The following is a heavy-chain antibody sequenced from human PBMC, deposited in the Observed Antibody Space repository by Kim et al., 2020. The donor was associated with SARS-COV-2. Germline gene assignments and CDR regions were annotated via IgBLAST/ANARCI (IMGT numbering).Heavy chain of an antibody. Sequence: GGSLRLSCAASGFTFNTYWMHWVRQAPGKGLVWVSRINIDGSSRGYVDSVKGRFTISRDNAKNTLYLQMNSLRADDTAVYFCARVSRFRSGTYDYFYYAMDVCGQGTTVTVSS. J-gene: IGHJ6*02. CDR3: ARVSRFRSGTYDYFYYAMDV. CDR2: INIDGSSR. CDR1: GFTFNTYW. V-gene: IGHV3-74*01. D-gene: IGHD3-10*01.